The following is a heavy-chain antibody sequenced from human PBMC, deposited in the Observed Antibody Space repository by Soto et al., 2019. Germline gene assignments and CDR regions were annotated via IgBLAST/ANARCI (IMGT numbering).Heavy chain of an antibody. CDR2: IIPIQGKA. V-gene: IGHV1-69*02. J-gene: IGHJ6*03. D-gene: IGHD2-21*01. CDR3: AKSLLFVDHAYMDV. CDR1: GGSFISYS. Sequence: QVQLVQSGAELKKPGSSVKVSCEDSGGSFISYSFTWVRQAPGQGLEWMGRIIPIQGKANYALKFQDRVTITADRSTRTAYMELRSLRPEDTAVYYCAKSLLFVDHAYMDVWGKGTTVTVSS.